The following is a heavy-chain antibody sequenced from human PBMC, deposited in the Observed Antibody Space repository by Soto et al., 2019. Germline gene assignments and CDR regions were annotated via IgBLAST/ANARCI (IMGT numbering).Heavy chain of an antibody. D-gene: IGHD1-26*01. J-gene: IGHJ5*02. V-gene: IGHV5-51*01. CDR2: IYPGDSDT. CDR3: ASWEGHWADNRVDP. CDR1: GYSFTSYW. Sequence: GESLKISCKGSGYSFTSYWIGWVRQMPGKGLEGMGIIYPGDSDTRYSPSFQGQVTISADKSISTASLQRSSLKASHTAIYYCASWEGHWADNRVDPSCHGTLVTVSS.